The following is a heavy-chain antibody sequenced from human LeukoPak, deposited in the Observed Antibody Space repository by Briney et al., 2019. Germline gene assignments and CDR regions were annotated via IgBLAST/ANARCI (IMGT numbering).Heavy chain of an antibody. D-gene: IGHD2-15*01. CDR2: IYYSGST. V-gene: IGHV4-39*01. CDR3: ARQPANVLDNWFDP. Sequence: SETLSLTCTVSGGSISSSSYYWGWIRQPPGKGLEWIGSIYYSGSTYYNPSLKSRVTISVDTSKNQFSLKLSSVTAADTAVYYCARQPANVLDNWFDPWGQGTLVTVSS. J-gene: IGHJ5*02. CDR1: GGSISSSSYY.